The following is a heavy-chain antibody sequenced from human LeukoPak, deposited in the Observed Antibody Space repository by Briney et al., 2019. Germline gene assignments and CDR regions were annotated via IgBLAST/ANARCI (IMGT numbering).Heavy chain of an antibody. D-gene: IGHD6-13*01. J-gene: IGHJ4*02. Sequence: SETLSLTCTVSGGSISTYYWTWIRQPPGKGLEWIGYIYYSGTTNYNPSLKSRVTMSVDTSKNQFSLRLNSVTAADTAVYYCARRLAVTGRYYFDYRGPGTLVTVSS. CDR2: IYYSGTT. CDR1: GGSISTYY. CDR3: ARRLAVTGRYYFDY. V-gene: IGHV4-59*01.